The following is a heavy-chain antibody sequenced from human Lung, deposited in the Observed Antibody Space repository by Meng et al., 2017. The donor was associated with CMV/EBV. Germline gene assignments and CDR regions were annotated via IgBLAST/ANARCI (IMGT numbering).Heavy chain of an antibody. CDR3: ARNQPISDAFDI. Sequence: GESLKISCAASGFAVSTNFMSWVRQAPGKGLEWVSLMYSGGTTYYADSVKGRFTISRDDSKNTLYLQMNSLRAEDTAVYYCARNQPISDAFDIWGQGTMVTFSS. CDR2: MYSGGTT. CDR1: GFAVSTNF. V-gene: IGHV3-53*01. D-gene: IGHD3-3*01. J-gene: IGHJ3*02.